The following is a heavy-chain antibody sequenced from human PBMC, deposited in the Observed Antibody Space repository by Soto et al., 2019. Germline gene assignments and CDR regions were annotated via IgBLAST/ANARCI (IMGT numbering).Heavy chain of an antibody. J-gene: IGHJ4*02. V-gene: IGHV3-74*01. D-gene: IGHD6-19*01. CDR3: ARDPAPIGWYDY. CDR2: INSDGSST. Sequence: GGSLRLSCAASGFTFSNYWMHWVRQAPGKGLVWVSRINSDGSSTTYADSVKARFTIFRDNAKNTLYLQMNSLRAEDTAVYYCARDPAPIGWYDYWGQGTLVTVSS. CDR1: GFTFSNYW.